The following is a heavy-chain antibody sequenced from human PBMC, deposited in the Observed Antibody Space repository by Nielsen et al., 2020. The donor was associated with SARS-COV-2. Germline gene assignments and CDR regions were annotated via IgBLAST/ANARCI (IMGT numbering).Heavy chain of an antibody. CDR1: GGSTSSGDYF. CDR3: ARGGGYSYGYAGRYFFDS. CDR2: IYYSGST. J-gene: IGHJ4*02. V-gene: IGHV4-30-4*02. Sequence: SETLSLTCTVSGGSTSSGDYFWSWIRQPPGKGLEWLGYIYYSGSTYYNPSLKSRVTISVDTSKNQFSLKLSSVTTADTAVYYCARGGGYSYGYAGRYFFDSWGQGTLVTVSS. D-gene: IGHD5-18*01.